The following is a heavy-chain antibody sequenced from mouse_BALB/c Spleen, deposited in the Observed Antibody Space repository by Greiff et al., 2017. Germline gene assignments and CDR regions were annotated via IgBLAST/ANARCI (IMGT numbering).Heavy chain of an antibody. CDR3: TRTGAYYAMDY. J-gene: IGHJ4*01. Sequence: QVQLKQSGAELVKPGASVKLSCKASGYTFTSYYMYWVKQRPGQGLEWIGGINPSNGGTNFNEKFKSKATLTVDKSSSTAYMQLSSLTSEDSAVYYCTRTGAYYAMDYWGQGTSVTVSS. CDR2: INPSNGGT. CDR1: GYTFTSYY. D-gene: IGHD1-1*02. V-gene: IGHV1S81*02.